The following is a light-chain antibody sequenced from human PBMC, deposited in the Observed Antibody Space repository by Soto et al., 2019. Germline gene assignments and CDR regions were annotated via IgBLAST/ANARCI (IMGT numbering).Light chain of an antibody. V-gene: IGKV1-9*01. J-gene: IGKJ5*01. CDR1: QGISSY. CDR3: LQHNSFPIT. Sequence: DIQLTQSPFFLSASVGDRVTITCRASQGISSYLVWYQQKAGKAPKSLIYAASTLQTGVPSRFSGSGSGTEFTLTISSLQPEDSATYYCLQHNSFPITFGQGTRLDI. CDR2: AAS.